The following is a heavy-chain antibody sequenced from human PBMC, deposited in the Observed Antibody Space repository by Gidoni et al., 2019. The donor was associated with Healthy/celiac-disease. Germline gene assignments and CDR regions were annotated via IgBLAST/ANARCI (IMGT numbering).Heavy chain of an antibody. CDR3: ARAVSTVTTPNTLDY. CDR1: GGSFSGYY. V-gene: IGHV4-34*01. CDR2: INHSGST. J-gene: IGHJ4*02. Sequence: QVQLQQWGAGLLKPSETLSLTCAVYGGSFSGYYWSWIRQPPGKGLEWIGEINHSGSTNYNPSLKSRVTISVDTSKNQFSLKLSSVTAADTAVYYCARAVSTVTTPNTLDYWGQGTLVTVSS. D-gene: IGHD4-17*01.